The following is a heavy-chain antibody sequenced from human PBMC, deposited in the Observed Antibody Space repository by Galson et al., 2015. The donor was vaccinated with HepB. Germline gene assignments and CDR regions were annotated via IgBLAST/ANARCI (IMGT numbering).Heavy chain of an antibody. CDR1: GFTFSSYW. Sequence: SLRLSCAASGFTFSSYWMSWVRQAPGKGLEWVANIKQDGSEKYYVDSVKGRFTISRDNAKNSLYLQMNSLRAEDTAVYYCARDSGDYYYYYMDVWGKGTTVTVSS. V-gene: IGHV3-7*01. J-gene: IGHJ6*03. CDR3: ARDSGDYYYYYMDV. CDR2: IKQDGSEK.